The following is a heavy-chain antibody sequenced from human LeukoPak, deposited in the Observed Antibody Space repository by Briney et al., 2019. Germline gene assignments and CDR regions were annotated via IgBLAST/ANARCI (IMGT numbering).Heavy chain of an antibody. CDR1: GFTVSNNY. D-gene: IGHD1-7*01. V-gene: IGHV3-53*01. CDR2: IYSGGST. Sequence: GGSLRLSCAASGFTVSNNYMSWVRQAPGKGLEWVSVIYSGGSTYYADSVKGRFTISRDNSKNTLYLQMNSLRAEDTAVYYCARDGTGTPYDYWGQGTLVTVSS. J-gene: IGHJ4*02. CDR3: ARDGTGTPYDY.